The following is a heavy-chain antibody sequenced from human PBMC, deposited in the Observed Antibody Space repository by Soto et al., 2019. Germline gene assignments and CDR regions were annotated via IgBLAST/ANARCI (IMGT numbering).Heavy chain of an antibody. CDR1: GYNFAGYW. V-gene: IGHV5-51*01. J-gene: IGHJ6*02. CDR3: ARQSGMDV. Sequence: GSLKISCKTSGYNFAGYWIGWVRQMPGKGLEWLGIIFPGDSDTKYSPSFQGQVIISADKSIRTAYLQWSSLKASDTAIYYCARQSGMDVWGQGTTVTVSS. CDR2: IFPGDSDT. D-gene: IGHD5-12*01.